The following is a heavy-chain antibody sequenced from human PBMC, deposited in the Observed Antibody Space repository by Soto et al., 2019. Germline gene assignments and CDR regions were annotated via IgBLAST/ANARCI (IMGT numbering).Heavy chain of an antibody. J-gene: IGHJ4*02. V-gene: IGHV4-4*07. CDR2: IFSSGST. CDR1: GGSITGYY. CDR3: ARGKSGFDFGISDC. Sequence: LSLTCTVSGGSITGYYWNWIRQPSGKGLEWIGRIFSSGSTNYNPSLRSRVTMSVDASKSQFSLILNSATAADTAIYYCARGKSGFDFGISDCWGQGTLVTVSS. D-gene: IGHD5-12*01.